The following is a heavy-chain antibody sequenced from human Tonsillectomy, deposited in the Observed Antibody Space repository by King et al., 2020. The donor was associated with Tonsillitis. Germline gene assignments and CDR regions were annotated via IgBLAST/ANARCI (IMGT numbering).Heavy chain of an antibody. J-gene: IGHJ5*02. V-gene: IGHV3-15*01. Sequence: VQLVESGGGLVKPGGSIRLSCAASGFTFSYAWMSWVRQVPGKGLEWVGRIKSKSDGETTDYAAPVKARFIISRDDSKNMLYMQMNSLKTEDTAVYYCTTDCSSTSCYGWAWFDTWGQGSLVTVSS. CDR1: GFTFSYAW. D-gene: IGHD2-2*01. CDR3: TTDCSSTSCYGWAWFDT. CDR2: IKSKSDGETT.